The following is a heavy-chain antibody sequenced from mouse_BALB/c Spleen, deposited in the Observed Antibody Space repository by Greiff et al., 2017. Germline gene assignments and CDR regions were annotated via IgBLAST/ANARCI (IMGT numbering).Heavy chain of an antibody. V-gene: IGHV5-6-5*01. CDR2: ISSGGST. Sequence: EVQGVESGGGLVKPGGSLKLSCAASGFTFSSYAMSWVRQTPEKRLEWVASISSGGSTYDPDSVKGRFTISRDNARNILYLQMSSLRSEDTAMYYCARSNWGFDDWGQGTTLTVSS. J-gene: IGHJ2*01. CDR1: GFTFSSYA. CDR3: ARSNWGFDD. D-gene: IGHD4-1*01.